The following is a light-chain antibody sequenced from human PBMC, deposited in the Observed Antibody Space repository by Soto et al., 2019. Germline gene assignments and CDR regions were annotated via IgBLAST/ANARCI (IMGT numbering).Light chain of an antibody. J-gene: IGKJ1*01. Sequence: ETVLTQSPGTLSLSPGERATLSCRASQSVSSNSLAWFQQKSGQAPRLLIYGASSRATGIPDRFSASGSGTDFTLTISRLEPEDFAVYYCQQYGSSPRTFGQGTRWIS. CDR3: QQYGSSPRT. CDR2: GAS. CDR1: QSVSSNS. V-gene: IGKV3-20*01.